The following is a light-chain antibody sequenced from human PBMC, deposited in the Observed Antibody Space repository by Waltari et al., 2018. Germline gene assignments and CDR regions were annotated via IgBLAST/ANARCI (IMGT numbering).Light chain of an antibody. CDR1: QSLSV. J-gene: IGKJ4*01. Sequence: EIVLTQSPGTLSLSSGERAPLPCRASQSLSVAWYRQKPGQAPRLLIYGASSRATGIPDRFSGSGSGTDFTLIISRLEPEDFAVYYCQQYTTSPLTFGGGTKVEIK. V-gene: IGKV3-20*01. CDR2: GAS. CDR3: QQYTTSPLT.